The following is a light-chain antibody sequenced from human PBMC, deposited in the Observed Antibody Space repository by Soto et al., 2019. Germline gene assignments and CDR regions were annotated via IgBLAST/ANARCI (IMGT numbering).Light chain of an antibody. CDR3: QKYNSAPLT. V-gene: IGKV1-27*01. CDR1: HDIITY. Sequence: DIQMTQSPSSPSASVGDRVTITCRASHDIITYLAWYQQMPGRVPKVLIYAASTLQSGVPSRFSGSGSGTEFTLTISSLQPEDAATYYCQKYNSAPLTFGGGTKVDIK. J-gene: IGKJ4*01. CDR2: AAS.